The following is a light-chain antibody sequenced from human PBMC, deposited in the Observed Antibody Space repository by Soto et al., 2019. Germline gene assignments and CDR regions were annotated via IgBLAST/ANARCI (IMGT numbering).Light chain of an antibody. J-gene: IGLJ1*01. CDR3: CSYAGSYTHV. V-gene: IGLV2-11*01. CDR1: SSDVGGYNF. CDR2: DVT. Sequence: CELPQPRSVSGSPGQSVTISCTGTSSDVGGYNFVSWYQQYPGKAPKLIIYDVTKGPSGVPDRFSGSKSGNTASLTISGLQTDDEADYYCCSYAGSYTHVFGTGTKVTVL.